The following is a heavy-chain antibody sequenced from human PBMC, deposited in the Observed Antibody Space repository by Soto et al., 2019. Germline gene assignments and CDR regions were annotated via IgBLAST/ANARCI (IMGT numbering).Heavy chain of an antibody. V-gene: IGHV3-30-3*01. Sequence: RRLSCAASGFTFSNYAMHWVRQAPGKGLEWVAVISYDGSDKYNANSVKGRFTISRDNSKNTLYLQMNSLRAEDTAVYYCARDTGPNGYNYYYFGMDVWGQGTTVTVSS. CDR2: ISYDGSDK. D-gene: IGHD5-18*01. CDR3: ARDTGPNGYNYYYFGMDV. J-gene: IGHJ6*02. CDR1: GFTFSNYA.